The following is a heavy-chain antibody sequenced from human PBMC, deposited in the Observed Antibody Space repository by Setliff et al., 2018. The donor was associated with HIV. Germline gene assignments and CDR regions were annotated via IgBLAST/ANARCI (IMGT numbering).Heavy chain of an antibody. J-gene: IGHJ3*01. D-gene: IGHD2-15*01. CDR2: ISAYNHNT. V-gene: IGHV1-18*01. CDR3: ARDRLTAGIFCSDSMCYYAFDV. Sequence: GASVKVSCKASGYTFTTYGISWVRQAPGQGLEWMGWISAYNHNTKYAEKLQGRVTTTVDTSTRTAYMELRSLRYDDTAMYYCARDRLTAGIFCSDSMCYYAFDVWGQGTRVTVSS. CDR1: GYTFTTYG.